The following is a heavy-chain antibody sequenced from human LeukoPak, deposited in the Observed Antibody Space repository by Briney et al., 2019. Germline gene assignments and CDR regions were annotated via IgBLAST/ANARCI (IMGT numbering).Heavy chain of an antibody. CDR2: INPSSGAT. D-gene: IGHD3-10*01. CDR3: IRVPGHYFDY. J-gene: IGHJ4*02. V-gene: IGHV1-2*02. Sequence: RASVKVSCKASGYTFNYYNMHWVRQAPGQGLEWMGWINPSSGATNYAQKFQSRVTMTRDTSVSTAYMELARLRSDDSAVFYCIRVPGHYFDYWGQGIVVTVPS. CDR1: GYTFNYYN.